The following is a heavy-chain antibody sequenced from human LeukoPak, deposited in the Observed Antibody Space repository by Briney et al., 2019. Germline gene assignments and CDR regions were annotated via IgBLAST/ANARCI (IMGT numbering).Heavy chain of an antibody. V-gene: IGHV3-23*01. Sequence: GGSLRLSCAASGFTFSSCAMSWVRQAPGKGLEWVSLISGSGDSRYYADSVRGRFTISRDNARNTLWLQMNSLRAEDTAVYYCAKGVTTVRIYYHGMDVWGQGTTVTVSS. CDR2: ISGSGDSR. CDR3: AKGVTTVRIYYHGMDV. D-gene: IGHD4-17*01. CDR1: GFTFSSCA. J-gene: IGHJ6*02.